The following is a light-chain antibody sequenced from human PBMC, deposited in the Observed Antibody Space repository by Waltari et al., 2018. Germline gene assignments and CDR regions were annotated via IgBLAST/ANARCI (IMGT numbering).Light chain of an antibody. Sequence: QSVLTQPPSATGSPGQSVTISCTGTNSDVGAYNYVSWYQQHPSKVPKLLIYEVTKRPSGVPDRFAGSKSGNTASLTVSVLQADDEADYYCSSYAHNNHFVFGTGTKVTVL. V-gene: IGLV2-8*01. J-gene: IGLJ1*01. CDR2: EVT. CDR3: SSYAHNNHFV. CDR1: NSDVGAYNY.